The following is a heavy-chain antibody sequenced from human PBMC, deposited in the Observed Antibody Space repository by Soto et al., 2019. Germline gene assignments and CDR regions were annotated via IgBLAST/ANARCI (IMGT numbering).Heavy chain of an antibody. Sequence: EVQLLESGGGLVQPGGSLRLSCAASGFTFFTFAMSWVRQAPGKGLEWVSVISASGGSTYYADSVKGRFTISRDNSKNTVHLQMNSLRAEDTAVYFCAKGGDGYISDYYYGMDFWGQGTTVTVSS. CDR1: GFTFFTFA. D-gene: IGHD5-12*01. CDR2: ISASGGST. CDR3: AKGGDGYISDYYYGMDF. V-gene: IGHV3-23*01. J-gene: IGHJ6*02.